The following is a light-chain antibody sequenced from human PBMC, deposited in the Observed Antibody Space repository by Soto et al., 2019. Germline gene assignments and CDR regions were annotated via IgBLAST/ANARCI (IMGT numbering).Light chain of an antibody. Sequence: QSALTQPRSVYGSPGQSVAISCAGTSSDVGAYNYVSWFQQYPGKAPKLMIYDVNKRPSGVPDRFFGSKSGNTASLTISGLQAEDAAEYYCSSYAGTNTLGVFGAGTQLTVL. CDR2: DVN. CDR3: SSYAGTNTLGV. CDR1: SSDVGAYNY. V-gene: IGLV2-11*01. J-gene: IGLJ1*01.